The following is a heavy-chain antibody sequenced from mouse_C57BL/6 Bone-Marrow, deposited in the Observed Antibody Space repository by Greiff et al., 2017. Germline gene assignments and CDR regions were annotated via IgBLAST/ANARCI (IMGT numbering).Heavy chain of an antibody. CDR2: IKPSSGDT. D-gene: IGHD2-1*01. V-gene: IGHV1-7*01. CDR3: ASIYYWFAY. J-gene: IGHJ3*01. Sequence: VQLQQSGAELAKPGASVKLSCKASGYTFTSYWMHWVKQRPGQGLEWIGYIKPSSGDTKYNQKFKDKATLTADKSSSTAYMQLSSLTYEDSAVYYCASIYYWFAYWGQGTLVTVSA. CDR1: GYTFTSYW.